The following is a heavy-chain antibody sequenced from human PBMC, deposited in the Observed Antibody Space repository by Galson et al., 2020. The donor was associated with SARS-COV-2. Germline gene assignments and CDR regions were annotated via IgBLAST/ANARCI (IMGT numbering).Heavy chain of an antibody. CDR2: IYYSGST. CDR3: ARLRGDTCSFDI. Sequence: SETLSLTCTVSGGSISSGGYYWSWIRQHPGKGLEWIGYIYYSGSTYYNPSLKSRVTISVDTSKNQFSLKLSSVTAADTAVYYCARLRGDTCSFDIWGQGTMVTVSS. D-gene: IGHD3-16*01. V-gene: IGHV4-31*03. CDR1: GGSISSGGYY. J-gene: IGHJ3*02.